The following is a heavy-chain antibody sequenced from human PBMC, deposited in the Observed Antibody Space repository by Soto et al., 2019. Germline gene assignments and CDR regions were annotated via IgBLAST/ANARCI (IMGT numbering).Heavy chain of an antibody. V-gene: IGHV3-30-3*01. CDR3: ARDWGSGWYEFDY. CDR1: GFTFISYA. J-gene: IGHJ4*02. D-gene: IGHD6-19*01. Sequence: QVQLVESGGGVVQPWRSLRLSCAAYGFTFISYAMHWVRQAPGKGLEWVAVISYDGSNKYYTDSVKGRFTISRDNSKNTLYLNMNSLRAEDTAVYYCARDWGSGWYEFDYWGQGTLVTVST. CDR2: ISYDGSNK.